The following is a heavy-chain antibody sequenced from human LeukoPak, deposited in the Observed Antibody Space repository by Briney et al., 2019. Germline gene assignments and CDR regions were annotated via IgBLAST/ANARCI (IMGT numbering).Heavy chain of an antibody. V-gene: IGHV3-74*01. Sequence: GGSLRLSCAASGFTFSSHWMHWVRQAPGKGLEWVSRINGDGGNTTYADSVKGRFTISRDNAKNTLYLQMNSLRAEDTAVYNCARSKNSFSNDGFDIWGQGTMVTVSS. CDR3: ARSKNSFSNDGFDI. CDR1: GFTFSSHW. J-gene: IGHJ3*02. D-gene: IGHD3-16*02. CDR2: INGDGGNT.